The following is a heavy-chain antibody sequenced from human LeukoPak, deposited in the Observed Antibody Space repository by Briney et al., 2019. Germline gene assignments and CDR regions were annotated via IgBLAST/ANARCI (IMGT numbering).Heavy chain of an antibody. CDR1: GGTFSSYA. D-gene: IGHD3-3*01. Sequence: GASVKVSCKASGGTFSSYAISWVRQAPGQGLEWMGGIFPIFGTANYAQKFQGRVTITADESTSTAYMELSSLRSEDTAVYYCARGYYDFWSGYYNWFDPWGQGTLVTVSS. CDR3: ARGYYDFWSGYYNWFDP. CDR2: IFPIFGTA. V-gene: IGHV1-69*01. J-gene: IGHJ5*02.